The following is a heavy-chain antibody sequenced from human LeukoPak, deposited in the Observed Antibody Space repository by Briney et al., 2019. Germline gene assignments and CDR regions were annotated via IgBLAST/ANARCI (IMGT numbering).Heavy chain of an antibody. V-gene: IGHV4-39*01. D-gene: IGHD6-19*01. Sequence: SETLSLTCTVSGGSISSSSYYWGWIRQPPGKGLEWIGSIYYSGSTYYNPSLKSRVTISVDTSKNQFSLKLSSVTAADTAVYYCARHVSGWYGFIDWGQGTLVTVSS. CDR1: GGSISSSSYY. J-gene: IGHJ4*02. CDR3: ARHVSGWYGFID. CDR2: IYYSGST.